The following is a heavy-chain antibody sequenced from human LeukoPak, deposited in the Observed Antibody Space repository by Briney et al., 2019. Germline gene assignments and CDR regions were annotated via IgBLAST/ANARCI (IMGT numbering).Heavy chain of an antibody. CDR2: ISSSSAYI. CDR3: ARDAGGCSSGTCSPQFDP. CDR1: GFTFSSYA. J-gene: IGHJ5*02. V-gene: IGHV3-21*01. D-gene: IGHD2-15*01. Sequence: PGGSLRLSCAASGFTFSSYAMSWVRQAPGKRLEWVSSISSSSAYIWYADSVKGRFTISRDNAKNSLYLQMNSLSVEDTAVYYCARDAGGCSSGTCSPQFDPWGQGTLVTVSS.